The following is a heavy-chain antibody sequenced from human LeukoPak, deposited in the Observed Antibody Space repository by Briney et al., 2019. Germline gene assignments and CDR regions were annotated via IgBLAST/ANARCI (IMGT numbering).Heavy chain of an antibody. V-gene: IGHV4-34*01. CDR2: INHSGST. D-gene: IGHD5-18*01. CDR3: ALMGYSHNWFDP. J-gene: IGHJ5*02. Sequence: PSETLSLTCAVYGGSFSGYYWSWIRQPPGKGLEWIGEINHSGSTNYNPSLKSRVTISVDTSKNQFSLKLSSVTAAATAVYYCALMGYSHNWFDPWGQGTLVTVSS. CDR1: GGSFSGYY.